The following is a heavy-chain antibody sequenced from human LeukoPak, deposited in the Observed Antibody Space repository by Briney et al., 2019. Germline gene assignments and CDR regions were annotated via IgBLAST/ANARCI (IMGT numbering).Heavy chain of an antibody. Sequence: SETLSLTCSVFGGSISTYYWTWIRQPPGKGLEWIGDIYYSGSTNYKPSLKSRVTISVDTSKNQFSLRLSSVTAADTAVYYCARDGGTTVTIIDYWGQGTLVTVSS. D-gene: IGHD4-17*01. CDR3: ARDGGTTVTIIDY. CDR1: GGSISTYY. V-gene: IGHV4-59*01. J-gene: IGHJ4*02. CDR2: IYYSGST.